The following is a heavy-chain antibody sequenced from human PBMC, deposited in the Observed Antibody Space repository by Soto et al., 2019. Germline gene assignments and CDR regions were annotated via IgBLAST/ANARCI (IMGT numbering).Heavy chain of an antibody. Sequence: QVQLVQSGAEVKKPGASVKVSCKASGYTFTDFYIHWVRQAPGQGLEWLGWINPNSGGTNYAQNFQGWVTMTRDTSISTAYMELRTLRSDDTAVYYCAKQQLGYCRFDLWGRGTLVTVSS. J-gene: IGHJ2*01. CDR2: INPNSGGT. V-gene: IGHV1-2*04. CDR1: GYTFTDFY. CDR3: AKQQLGYCRFDL. D-gene: IGHD6-13*01.